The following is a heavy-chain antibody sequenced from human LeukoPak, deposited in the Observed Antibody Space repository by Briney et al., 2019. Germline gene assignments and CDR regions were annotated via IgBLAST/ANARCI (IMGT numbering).Heavy chain of an antibody. J-gene: IGHJ6*03. Sequence: SETLSLTCAVYGGSFSGYYWSWIRQPPGKGLEWIGEINHSGSTYYNSSLKSRVTISVDTSKNQFSLKLSSVTAADTAVYYCAREGRYCSGGSCSYMDVWGKGTTVTVSS. CDR2: INHSGST. V-gene: IGHV4-34*01. CDR1: GGSFSGYY. CDR3: AREGRYCSGGSCSYMDV. D-gene: IGHD2-15*01.